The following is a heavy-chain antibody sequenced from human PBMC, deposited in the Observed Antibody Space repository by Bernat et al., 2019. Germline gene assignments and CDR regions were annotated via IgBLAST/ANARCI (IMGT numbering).Heavy chain of an antibody. J-gene: IGHJ4*02. D-gene: IGHD1-26*01. V-gene: IGHV1-46*01. CDR2: INPNGGGT. Sequence: QVQLVQSGAEVKKPGASVKVSCKASGYTFATYYMHWVRQAPGQGLEWMGIINPNGGGTTYAQRFQGRVTMTRDTSTNTVYMEVSSLRSEDTAVYYCARGRGAGATWFKTHDYWGQGTLVTVSS. CDR3: ARGRGAGATWFKTHDY. CDR1: GYTFATYY.